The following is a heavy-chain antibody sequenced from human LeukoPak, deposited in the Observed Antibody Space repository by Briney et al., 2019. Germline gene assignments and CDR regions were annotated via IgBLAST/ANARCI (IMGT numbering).Heavy chain of an antibody. J-gene: IGHJ4*02. CDR1: GFTFSSYA. D-gene: IGHD4-17*01. CDR2: ISGSGGGT. V-gene: IGHV3-23*01. Sequence: GGSLRLSCAASGFTFSSYAMSWVRQAPGKGLEWVSAISGSGGGTYYADSVKGRFTISRDNSKNTLYLQMNSLRAEDTAVYYCAKDRVYGDYSYWGQGTLVTVSS. CDR3: AKDRVYGDYSY.